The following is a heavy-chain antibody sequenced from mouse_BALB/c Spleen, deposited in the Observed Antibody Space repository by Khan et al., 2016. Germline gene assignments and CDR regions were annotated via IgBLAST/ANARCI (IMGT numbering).Heavy chain of an antibody. J-gene: IGHJ3*01. CDR1: GFTFSSYG. CDR2: INSNGGTT. V-gene: IGHV5-6-3*01. Sequence: EVELVESGGGLVRPGGSLKLSCAASGFTFSSYGMSWIRQIPDKRLELVAIINSNGGTTYYPDSVKGRFTISRANAKNALYLQMSSLKSEDTAMYYCARDLQFAYWGQGTQVTVAA. CDR3: ARDLQFAY.